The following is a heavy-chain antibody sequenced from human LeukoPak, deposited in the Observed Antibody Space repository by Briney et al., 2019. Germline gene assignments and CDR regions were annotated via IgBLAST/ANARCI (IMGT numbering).Heavy chain of an antibody. CDR1: GGTFSSYA. D-gene: IGHD5-24*01. V-gene: IGHV1-69*13. CDR3: ARGGQGDGYSADEAFDL. Sequence: GASVKVSCTASGGTFSSYAISWVRQAPGQGLEWMGGIIPIFGTANYAQKFQGRVTITADESTSTAYMELSSLRSEDTAVYYCARGGQGDGYSADEAFDLWGQGTMVTVSS. J-gene: IGHJ3*01. CDR2: IIPIFGTA.